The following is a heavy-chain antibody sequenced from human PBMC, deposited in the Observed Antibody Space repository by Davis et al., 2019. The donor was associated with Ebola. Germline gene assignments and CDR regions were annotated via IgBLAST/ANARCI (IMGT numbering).Heavy chain of an antibody. CDR2: ISGSGGST. V-gene: IGHV3-23*01. CDR3: AKDIYSYAPRGCDF. Sequence: GESLKISCAASGFTFIDYAMTWVRQTPGKGLEWVSTISGSGGSTYYADSVKGRFTMSRDRSKNTVYLQMSNPRDEDTAVYYCAKDIYSYAPRGCDFWGQGTPVTVSS. CDR1: GFTFIDYA. D-gene: IGHD5-18*01. J-gene: IGHJ4*02.